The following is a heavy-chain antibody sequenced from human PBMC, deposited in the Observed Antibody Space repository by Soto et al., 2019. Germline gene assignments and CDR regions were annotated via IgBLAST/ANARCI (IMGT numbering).Heavy chain of an antibody. J-gene: IGHJ4*02. CDR3: ARQIRDTPMVPFDV. CDR1: RGTFNRYA. D-gene: IGHD5-18*01. Sequence: QVPLVQSGAEVKKPGSSVKVSCLASRGTFNRYAINWVRQAPGHGLEWLGALVPQFGTPNYAQKFQDRVTIVADESTNTTSMELRGLTSDDTAVYYCARQIRDTPMVPFDVWGQGTLVTVSS. CDR2: LVPQFGTP. V-gene: IGHV1-69*01.